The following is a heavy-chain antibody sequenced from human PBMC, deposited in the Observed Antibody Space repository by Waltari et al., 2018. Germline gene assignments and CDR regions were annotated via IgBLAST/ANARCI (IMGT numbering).Heavy chain of an antibody. Sequence: QVQLVQSGAEVKKPGDSVKVSCKASGYTYTGYYIHWERQAPGQGLEWVGWVNPSNGATKYAQNFQGRVTMTRDTSISTFYMELSRLRSGDTGMYYCVRDQGVGGTSLNYWGQGTLVTVSS. J-gene: IGHJ4*02. V-gene: IGHV1-2*02. CDR2: VNPSNGAT. CDR3: VRDQGVGGTSLNY. CDR1: GYTYTGYY. D-gene: IGHD1-26*01.